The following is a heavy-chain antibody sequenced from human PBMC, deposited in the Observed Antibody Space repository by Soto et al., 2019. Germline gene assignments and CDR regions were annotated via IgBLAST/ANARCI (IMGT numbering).Heavy chain of an antibody. J-gene: IGHJ4*02. CDR2: MYHSGSI. V-gene: IGHV4-38-2*01. Sequence: SETLSLTCAVSGYSISSGYYWCWLRQPPGKGLEWIGHMYHSGSIYYNPSLQSRVTISMDTSKNEFSLKLTSVTAADTAVYYCGRQKGGGIYGDSVADWGQGTLVTVSS. D-gene: IGHD4-17*01. CDR1: GYSISSGYY. CDR3: GRQKGGGIYGDSVAD.